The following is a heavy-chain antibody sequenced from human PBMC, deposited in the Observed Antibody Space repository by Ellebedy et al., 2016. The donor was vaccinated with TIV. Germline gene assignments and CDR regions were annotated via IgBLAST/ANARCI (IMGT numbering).Heavy chain of an antibody. Sequence: SETLSLXXTVSGGAIDRPDYYWSWIRQSPVKGLEWIGYTYSSGYTFYNPSLQSRVSISVDTSKNQFSLNLRSVTVADTAVYYCARDGEGHFVNLWGQGTLVTVSS. D-gene: IGHD2/OR15-2a*01. CDR2: TYSSGYT. V-gene: IGHV4-30-4*01. J-gene: IGHJ4*02. CDR3: ARDGEGHFVNL. CDR1: GGAIDRPDYY.